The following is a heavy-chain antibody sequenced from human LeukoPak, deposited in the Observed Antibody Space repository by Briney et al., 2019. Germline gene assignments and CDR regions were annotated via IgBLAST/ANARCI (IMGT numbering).Heavy chain of an antibody. Sequence: PAQTLSLACTVSGGSITNDGYYWGWIRQPPGNGLEWFGMIYYSGSTYYNPSLESRVTISIDTSKNQFSLTLISVTAADTAIYYCARDRNIYCTDTSCSFGVLLSNWFDPWGQGALVTVSS. J-gene: IGHJ5*02. V-gene: IGHV4-39*07. CDR1: GGSITNDGYY. D-gene: IGHD2-2*01. CDR3: ARDRNIYCTDTSCSFGVLLSNWFDP. CDR2: IYYSGST.